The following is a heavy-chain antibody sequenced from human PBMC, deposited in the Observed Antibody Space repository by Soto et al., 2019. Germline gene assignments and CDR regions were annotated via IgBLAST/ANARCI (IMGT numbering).Heavy chain of an antibody. J-gene: IGHJ5*02. CDR1: GGIFSNFA. D-gene: IGHD2-15*01. V-gene: IGHV1-69*18. CDR3: AKDGGGYP. CDR2: IVPVYGAV. Sequence: HAQLVQSGAELRKPGSSVKASCKASGGIFSNFAFSWVRQAPGQGLEWMGTIVPVYGAVYYAHQFQGRVTITADESTTTTYMEMSGLGSKDTAVYYCAKDGGGYPWGQGTLVTVSS.